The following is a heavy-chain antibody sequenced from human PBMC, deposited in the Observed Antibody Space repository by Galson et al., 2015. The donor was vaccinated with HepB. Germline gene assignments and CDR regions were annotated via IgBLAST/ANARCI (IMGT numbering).Heavy chain of an antibody. CDR3: AREGRMYCGGDCYLHF. CDR1: GFTFSWYG. J-gene: IGHJ4*02. D-gene: IGHD2-21*02. CDR2: ISYGGSNK. V-gene: IGHV3-30*03. Sequence: SLRLSCAASGFTFSWYGMHWVRQAPGKGLEWLALISYGGSNKYYADSVKGQYTISRDNSKDMLYLQMDSLIGEDTAVYYCAREGRMYCGGDCYLHFWGQGTLVTVSS.